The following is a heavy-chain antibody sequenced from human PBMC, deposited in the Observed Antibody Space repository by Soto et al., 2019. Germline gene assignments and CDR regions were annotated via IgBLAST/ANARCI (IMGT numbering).Heavy chain of an antibody. CDR2: IYPGDSDT. CDR3: GRRGYSSGWYPGSFDE. V-gene: IGHV5-51*01. D-gene: IGHD6-13*01. Sequence: PGESLKISCKGSGYSLTSYWIGWVRQMPGKGLEWMGIIYPGDSDTRYSPSFQGQVTISADKSISTAYLQWSSLKASDTAMYYCGRRGYSSGWYPGSFDEWGEGTLVTVCS. J-gene: IGHJ4*02. CDR1: GYSLTSYW.